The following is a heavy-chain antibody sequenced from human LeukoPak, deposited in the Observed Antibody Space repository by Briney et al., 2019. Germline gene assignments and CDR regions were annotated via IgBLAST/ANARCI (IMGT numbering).Heavy chain of an antibody. V-gene: IGHV1-8*01. D-gene: IGHD3-3*01. CDR1: GYTFTSYD. CDR2: MNPNSGNT. J-gene: IGHJ3*02. CDR3: ARDSDLWSGDGAFDI. Sequence: ASVKVSCKASGYTFTSYDINWVRQATGQGLEWMGWMNPNSGNTGYAQKFQGRVTMTRDTSISTAYMELSRLRSDDTAVYYCARDSDLWSGDGAFDIWGQGTMVTVSS.